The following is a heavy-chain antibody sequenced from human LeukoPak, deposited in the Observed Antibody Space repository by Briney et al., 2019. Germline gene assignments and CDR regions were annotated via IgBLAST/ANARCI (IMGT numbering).Heavy chain of an antibody. Sequence: GGSLRLSCAASGFTFSDYYMTWIRQAPGKGLEWVSYITSSATTYYADSVKGRFTISRDNAKTSLYLQMNSLRAEDTAVYYCARDLGPHSSSPNSGAFDIWGQGTMVTVSS. V-gene: IGHV3-11*04. CDR2: ITSSATT. J-gene: IGHJ3*02. CDR1: GFTFSDYY. CDR3: ARDLGPHSSSPNSGAFDI. D-gene: IGHD6-6*01.